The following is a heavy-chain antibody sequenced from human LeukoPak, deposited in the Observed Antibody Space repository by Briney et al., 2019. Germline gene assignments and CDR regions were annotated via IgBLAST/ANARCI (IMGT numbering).Heavy chain of an antibody. Sequence: PGGSLRLSCVASGFPFSSYWMTWVRQAPGKGLEWVAVISYDGSNKYYADSVKGRFTISRDNSKNTLYLQMNSLRAEDTAVYYCARGIRDCSRTTCYQPFDYWGQGALVTVSS. CDR2: ISYDGSNK. D-gene: IGHD2-2*01. V-gene: IGHV3-30-3*01. CDR3: ARGIRDCSRTTCYQPFDY. J-gene: IGHJ4*02. CDR1: GFPFSSYW.